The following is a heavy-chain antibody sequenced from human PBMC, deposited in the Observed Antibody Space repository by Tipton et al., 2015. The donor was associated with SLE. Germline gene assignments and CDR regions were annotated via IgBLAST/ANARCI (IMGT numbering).Heavy chain of an antibody. D-gene: IGHD1-7*01. J-gene: IGHJ4*02. CDR2: IHDTGSS. Sequence: TLSLTCIVSGASISGYFWSWIRQPPGKGLEWIGYIHDTGSSNYNPSLQSRVSGSIDTSKNQLSLKLSSVTAADTAVYHCTRVPRYNWNYIADWGQGTLVSVSS. CDR3: TRVPRYNWNYIAD. V-gene: IGHV4-59*08. CDR1: GASISGYF.